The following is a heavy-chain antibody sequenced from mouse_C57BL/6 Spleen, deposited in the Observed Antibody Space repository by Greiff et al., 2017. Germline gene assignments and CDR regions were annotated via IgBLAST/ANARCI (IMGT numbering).Heavy chain of an antibody. V-gene: IGHV1-19*01. D-gene: IGHD2-5*01. CDR2: INPYNGGT. Sequence: VQLQQSGPVLVKPGASVKMSCKASGYTFTDYYMNWVKQSHGKSLEWIGVINPYNGGTSYNQKFKGKATLTVDKSSSTAYMELNSLTSEDSAVYYCARSDYSIYGNDWGQGTTLTFSS. CDR1: GYTFTDYY. J-gene: IGHJ2*01. CDR3: ARSDYSIYGND.